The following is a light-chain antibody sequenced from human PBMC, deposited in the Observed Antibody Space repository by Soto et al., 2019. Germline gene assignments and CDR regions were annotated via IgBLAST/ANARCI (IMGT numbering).Light chain of an antibody. CDR3: QQTYNLPRT. V-gene: IGKV1-39*01. J-gene: IGKJ2*02. Sequence: DIQMTQSPSSLSASVGDRVTITCRASLTIGHSLSWFQQKAGKPPTLLIYGASALQRGVPARFSGSGSGTDFTLTINNMQREDLATYYCQQTYNLPRTFGQGTKV. CDR1: LTIGHS. CDR2: GAS.